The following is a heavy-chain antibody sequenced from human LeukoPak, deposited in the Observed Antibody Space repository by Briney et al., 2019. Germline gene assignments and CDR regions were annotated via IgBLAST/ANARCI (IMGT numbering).Heavy chain of an antibody. Sequence: TSETLSLTCTVSGGSFSGYYWSWIRQPLGKGLEWIGFLYYSGSTNYNPSLRSRVTISVDTSKNQFSLKLRSVTAADTAVYYCARHQYSSAWYEVWGQGTLVSVSS. D-gene: IGHD6-19*01. CDR1: GGSFSGYY. CDR2: LYYSGST. CDR3: ARHQYSSAWYEV. V-gene: IGHV4-59*08. J-gene: IGHJ4*02.